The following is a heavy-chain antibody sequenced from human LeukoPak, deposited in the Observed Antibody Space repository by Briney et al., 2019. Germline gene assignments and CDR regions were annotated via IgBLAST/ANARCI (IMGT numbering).Heavy chain of an antibody. CDR1: GDSIRSYTYY. Sequence: PSETLSLTCTVSGDSIRSYTYYWGWIRQPPGKGLEWIGTIHYSGYTYYSPSLKSRLTISVDTSKNQFSLNLSSVTAADTAVYYCAREMYTLYYFDYWGQGTLVTVSS. J-gene: IGHJ4*02. CDR2: IHYSGYT. CDR3: AREMYTLYYFDY. V-gene: IGHV4-39*07. D-gene: IGHD2-2*02.